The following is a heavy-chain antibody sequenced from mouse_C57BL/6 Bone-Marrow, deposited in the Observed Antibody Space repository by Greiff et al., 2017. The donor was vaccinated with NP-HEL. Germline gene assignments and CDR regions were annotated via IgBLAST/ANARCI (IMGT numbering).Heavy chain of an antibody. J-gene: IGHJ4*01. D-gene: IGHD1-1*01. CDR3: ASPFITTVGYAMDY. CDR2: IYPYNGVS. Sequence: VHVKQSGPELVKPGASVKISCKASGYSFTGYYMHWVKQSHGNILDWIGYIYPYNGVSSYNQKFKGKATLTVDKSSSTAYMELRSLTSEDSAVYYCASPFITTVGYAMDYWGQGTSVTVSS. V-gene: IGHV1-31*01. CDR1: GYSFTGYY.